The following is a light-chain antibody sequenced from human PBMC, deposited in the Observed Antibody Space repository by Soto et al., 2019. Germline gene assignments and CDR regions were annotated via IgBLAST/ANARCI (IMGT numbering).Light chain of an antibody. CDR3: QQFSSYPLT. CDR1: QSVSSSY. Sequence: ELVLTHSPGTLSLSPGERATLSCRASQSVSSSYLAWYQQKPGQAPRLLIYGASSRATGIPDRFSGGGSGTDFALTISRLEPEDFAVYYCQQFSSYPLTFGGGTKVDIK. V-gene: IGKV3-20*01. CDR2: GAS. J-gene: IGKJ4*01.